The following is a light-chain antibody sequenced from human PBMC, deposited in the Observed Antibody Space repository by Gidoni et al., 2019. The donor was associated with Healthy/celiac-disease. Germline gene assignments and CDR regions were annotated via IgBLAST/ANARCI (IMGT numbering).Light chain of an antibody. CDR3: QSADSIGPYVV. CDR2: KDS. Sequence: SYELTQPPSVSVSPGQTARITCSGDALPKQDAYWYQQKPGQAPVLVIYKDSESPSWIPERFSGSSSGTTVTLTISGVQAEDEADYYCQSADSIGPYVVFGGGTKLTVL. V-gene: IGLV3-25*03. J-gene: IGLJ2*01. CDR1: ALPKQD.